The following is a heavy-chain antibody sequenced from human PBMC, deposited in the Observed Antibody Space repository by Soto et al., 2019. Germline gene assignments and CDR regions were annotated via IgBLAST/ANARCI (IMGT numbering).Heavy chain of an antibody. J-gene: IGHJ4*02. CDR2: INPSGGST. D-gene: IGHD5-12*01. V-gene: IGHV1-46*03. Sequence: QVQLVQSGAEEEKPGASVTVSCKASGYTFTSYYMHWVRQAPGQGLEWMGIINPSGGSTTYAQKFQGRVTMTSDTSTSTVYMDLRSLRSEDTAVYYCARAATKELDYWGQGTLVTVSS. CDR1: GYTFTSYY. CDR3: ARAATKELDY.